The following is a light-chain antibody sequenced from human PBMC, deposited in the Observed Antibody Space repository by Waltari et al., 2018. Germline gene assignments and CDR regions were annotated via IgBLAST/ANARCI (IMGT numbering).Light chain of an antibody. V-gene: IGKV3-20*01. CDR1: QSVGTF. CDR2: GAS. J-gene: IGKJ1*01. CDR3: QHYVRLPVT. Sequence: IVLTQSPGTLSLSPGERATLCRASQSVGTFLVWYQQKPGQAPRLLIQGASTRATGTPDRFSGSGSGTDFSLTISRLEPEDFAMYYCQHYVRLPVTFGQGTKVEI.